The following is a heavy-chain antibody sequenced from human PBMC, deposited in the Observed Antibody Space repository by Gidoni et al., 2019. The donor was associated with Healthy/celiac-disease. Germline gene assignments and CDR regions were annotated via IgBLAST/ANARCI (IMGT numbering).Heavy chain of an antibody. J-gene: IGHJ5*02. CDR2: ISYDGSNK. CDR1: GFTFSRYC. CDR3: AKEIVVVVAATKYRLHT. D-gene: IGHD2-15*01. Sequence: QVQLVASGGVVVQPWRSLRLSCAASGFTFSRYCMHWVRQAPGKGLEWVAVISYDGSNKYYADSVKGRFTIPRDNSKNTMYLQMNSRRAEDTAVYYCAKEIVVVVAATKYRLHTWGQGTLVTVSS. V-gene: IGHV3-30*18.